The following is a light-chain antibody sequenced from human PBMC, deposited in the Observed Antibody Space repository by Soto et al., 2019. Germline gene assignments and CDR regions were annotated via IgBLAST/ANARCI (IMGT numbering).Light chain of an antibody. J-gene: IGKJ3*01. CDR3: QQRSNWPGT. CDR1: QSVGSS. CDR2: DAS. Sequence: EIVLKQSPATLSLSPGDRATLSCRASQSVGSSLAWYQQKPGQAPRLLIYDASNRATGIPARFSGSGSGTDFTLTISGLEPEDFAVYYCQQRSNWPGTFGPGTRVDIK. V-gene: IGKV3-11*01.